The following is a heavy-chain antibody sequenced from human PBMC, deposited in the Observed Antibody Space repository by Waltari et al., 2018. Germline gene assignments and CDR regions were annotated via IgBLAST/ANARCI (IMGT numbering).Heavy chain of an antibody. CDR1: GFTFSSYS. D-gene: IGHD2-2*01. CDR3: VRVRSTSDFFLDV. V-gene: IGHV3-48*01. Sequence: EVQLVESGGGLVQPGGSLRLSCAASGFTFSSYSMNWVRQAPGKGLEWVSYISSSSSIMYYADSVRGRFTISRDNAKNSLYLQMNSLRADDTAVYYCVRVRSTSDFFLDVWGNGATVTVSS. CDR2: ISSSSSIM. J-gene: IGHJ6*04.